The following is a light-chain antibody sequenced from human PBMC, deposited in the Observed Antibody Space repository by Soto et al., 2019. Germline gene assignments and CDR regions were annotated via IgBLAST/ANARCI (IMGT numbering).Light chain of an antibody. J-gene: IGKJ1*01. CDR2: GAS. CDR3: QQYNNWPPWT. Sequence: EIVLRQSPGTLSFXXVXXXXXXXRSIQTVRNNYLAWYQQKPGQAPRLLIYGASTRATGIPARFSGSGSGTEFTLTISSLQSEDFAVYYCQQYNNWPPWTFGQGTKVDIK. CDR1: QTVRNN. V-gene: IGKV3-15*01.